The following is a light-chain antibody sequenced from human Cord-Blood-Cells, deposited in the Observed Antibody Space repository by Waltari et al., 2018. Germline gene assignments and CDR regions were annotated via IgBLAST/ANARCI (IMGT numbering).Light chain of an antibody. V-gene: IGKV4-1*01. CDR2: WAS. Sequence: DIVITQSPDSPAVSLGERAAINCKSSQSVLYSSNNKNYLAWYQQKPGQPPKLLIYWASTRESGVPDRFSGSGSGTDFTLTISSLQAEDVAVYYCQQYYSTPLTFGGGTKVEIK. J-gene: IGKJ4*01. CDR1: QSVLYSSNNKNY. CDR3: QQYYSTPLT.